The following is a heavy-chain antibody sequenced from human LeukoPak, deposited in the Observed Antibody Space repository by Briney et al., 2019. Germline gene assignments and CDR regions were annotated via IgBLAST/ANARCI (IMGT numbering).Heavy chain of an antibody. V-gene: IGHV3-48*03. CDR1: GFTFSSYE. J-gene: IGHJ3*02. CDR2: ISSSGNTI. Sequence: GGSLRLSCAASGFTFSSYEMNWVRQAPGKGLEWVSYISSSGNTIYYADSVKGRFTISRDNAKNSLFLQMNSLRAEDTAVYYCAREYYYDSSGYDSDAFDIWGQGTMVTVSS. D-gene: IGHD3-22*01. CDR3: AREYYYDSSGYDSDAFDI.